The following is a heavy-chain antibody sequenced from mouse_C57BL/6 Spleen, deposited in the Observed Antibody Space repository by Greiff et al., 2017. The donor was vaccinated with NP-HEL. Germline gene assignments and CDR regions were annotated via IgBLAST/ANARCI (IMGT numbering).Heavy chain of an antibody. CDR3: ARNLGHYDYDEWFAY. D-gene: IGHD2-4*01. CDR1: GFSLTSYG. CDR2: IWSGGST. V-gene: IGHV2-2*01. Sequence: VKLVESGPGLVQPSQSLSITCTVSGFSLTSYGVHWVRQSPGKGLEWLGVIWSGGSTDYNAAFISRLSISKDNSTRQVFFKMNSLQADDTAIYYCARNLGHYDYDEWFAYWGQGTLVTVSA. J-gene: IGHJ3*01.